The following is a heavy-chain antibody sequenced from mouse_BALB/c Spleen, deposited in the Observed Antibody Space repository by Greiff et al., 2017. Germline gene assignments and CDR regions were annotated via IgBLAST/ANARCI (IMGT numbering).Heavy chain of an antibody. CDR3: VREYYGSSYGYFDV. D-gene: IGHD1-1*01. CDR1: GFSLTSYD. CDR2: IWTGGGT. J-gene: IGHJ1*01. Sequence: VQGVESGPGLVAPSQSLSITCTVSGFSLTSYDISWIRQPPGKGLEWLGVIWTGGGTNYNSAFMSRLSISKDNSKSQVFLKMNSLQTDDTAIYYCVREYYGSSYGYFDVWGAGTTVTVSS. V-gene: IGHV2-9-2*01.